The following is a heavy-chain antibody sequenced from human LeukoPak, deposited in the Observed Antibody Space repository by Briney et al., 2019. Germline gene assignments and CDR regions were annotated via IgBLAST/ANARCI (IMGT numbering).Heavy chain of an antibody. V-gene: IGHV4-61*02. CDR3: ARGPMTAKGWFDP. CDR1: GGSISSGSYY. D-gene: IGHD2-21*02. Sequence: SQTLSLTCTVSGGSISSGSYYWSWIRQPAGKGLEWIGRIYTSGSTNYNPSLKSRVTISVDTPKNQFSLKLSSVTAADTAVYYCARGPMTAKGWFDPRGQGTLVTVSS. CDR2: IYTSGST. J-gene: IGHJ5*02.